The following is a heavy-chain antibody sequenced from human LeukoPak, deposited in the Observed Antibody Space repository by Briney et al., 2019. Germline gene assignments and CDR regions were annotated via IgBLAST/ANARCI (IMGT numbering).Heavy chain of an antibody. D-gene: IGHD3-3*01. CDR1: GYTFTSYD. V-gene: IGHV1-8*01. CDR3: ARARRILEWLFQPPDY. Sequence: ASVKVSCKAFGYTFTSYDFNWVRQATGPGHDWKGWMNPNSGNTGYAQKFQGRVTMTRNTSISTAYMELSSLSSEDTAVYYCARARRILEWLFQPPDYWGQGTLVTVSS. CDR2: MNPNSGNT. J-gene: IGHJ4*02.